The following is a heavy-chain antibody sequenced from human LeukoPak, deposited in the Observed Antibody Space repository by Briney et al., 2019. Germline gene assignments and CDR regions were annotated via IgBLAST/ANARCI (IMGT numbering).Heavy chain of an antibody. CDR3: ASSYYDILTGYQELDH. CDR2: ISWNSGST. D-gene: IGHD3-9*01. Sequence: GGSLRLSCAASGFTFDDYAMHWVRQPPGKGLEWVSGISWNSGSTGYADSVKGRFTISRDNAKNSLYLQMNSLRAEDTAVYYCASSYYDILTGYQELDHWGQGTLVTVSS. CDR1: GFTFDDYA. J-gene: IGHJ4*02. V-gene: IGHV3-9*01.